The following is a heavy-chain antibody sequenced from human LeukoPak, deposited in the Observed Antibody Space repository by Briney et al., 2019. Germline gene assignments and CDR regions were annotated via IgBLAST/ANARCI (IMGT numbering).Heavy chain of an antibody. D-gene: IGHD5-18*01. V-gene: IGHV1-69*04. Sequence: GASVTVSFKASGGTFSIYAISWVRQAPGQGLEGMGRIIPILGIANYAQKFRGRVTITADKSTSTAYMELSSLRSEDTAVYYCAIQRGYSYGSGDYWGQGTLVTVSS. CDR1: GGTFSIYA. CDR3: AIQRGYSYGSGDY. J-gene: IGHJ4*02. CDR2: IIPILGIA.